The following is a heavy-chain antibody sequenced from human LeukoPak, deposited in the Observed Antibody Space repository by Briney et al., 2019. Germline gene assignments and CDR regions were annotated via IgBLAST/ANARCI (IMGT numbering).Heavy chain of an antibody. D-gene: IGHD2-15*01. V-gene: IGHV3-74*03. CDR2: LNGDGRHP. CDR1: GFPFSIHL. CDR3: ARSKREYSTHAFDI. Sequence: GGPLRHPCAACGFPFSIHLMHYVRQAPGRGLVWFSRLNGDGRHPTYADSVKGRFTISRDKAKNTLDLQLNSLSAEDCAVYHWARSKREYSTHAFDIWGQGTMVTVSS. J-gene: IGHJ3*02.